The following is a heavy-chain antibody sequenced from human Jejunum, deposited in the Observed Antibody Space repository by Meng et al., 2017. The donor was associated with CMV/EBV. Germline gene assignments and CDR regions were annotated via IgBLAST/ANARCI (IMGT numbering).Heavy chain of an antibody. V-gene: IGHV3-30*02. Sequence: FSNYGMHCVRQAPGKGLEWVSFMRYDGTTTYYADSVKGRFTISRDNSKNTLYLQMNSLRPEDTAVYYCAKDHDFVTGKDYHYAMDVWGQGTTVTVSS. CDR2: MRYDGTTT. CDR3: AKDHDFVTGKDYHYAMDV. CDR1: FSNYG. J-gene: IGHJ6*02. D-gene: IGHD2-21*02.